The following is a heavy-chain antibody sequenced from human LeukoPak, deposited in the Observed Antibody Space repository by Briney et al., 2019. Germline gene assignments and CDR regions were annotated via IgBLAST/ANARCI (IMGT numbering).Heavy chain of an antibody. Sequence: GGSLRLSCAASGFTFSSYAMSWVRQAPGKGLEWVSAISGSGGSTYYADSVKGRFTISRDNSKNTLYLQMNSLRAEDTAVYYCANLIVVVPAAINWGQGTLVTVSS. CDR2: ISGSGGST. D-gene: IGHD2-2*02. CDR1: GFTFSSYA. CDR3: ANLIVVVPAAIN. V-gene: IGHV3-23*01. J-gene: IGHJ4*02.